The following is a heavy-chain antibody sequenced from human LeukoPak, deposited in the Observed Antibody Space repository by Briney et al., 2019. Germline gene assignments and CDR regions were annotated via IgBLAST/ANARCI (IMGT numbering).Heavy chain of an antibody. CDR3: ARRSRFLEWLLSYYFDY. Sequence: GSLRLSCAASGFTFSDYYMSWIRQAPGKGLEWVSYISSSGSTIYYADSVKGRFTISRDNAKNSLYLQMNSLRAEDTAVYYCARRSRFLEWLLSYYFDYWGQGTLVAVSS. D-gene: IGHD3-3*01. CDR2: ISSSGSTI. J-gene: IGHJ4*02. CDR1: GFTFSDYY. V-gene: IGHV3-11*01.